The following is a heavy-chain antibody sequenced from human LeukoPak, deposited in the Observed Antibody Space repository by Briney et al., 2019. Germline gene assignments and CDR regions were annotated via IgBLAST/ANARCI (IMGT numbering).Heavy chain of an antibody. CDR1: GFTFSSFW. Sequence: PGGSLRLSCAASGFTFSSFWMHWVRQAPGKGLVWVSRINSDGSSAGYADSVKGRFTISRDNAKNTLYLQMNSLSAEDTAVYYCASKLVVGVTNSHYFDYWGQGTLVTVSS. CDR2: INSDGSSA. D-gene: IGHD1-26*01. J-gene: IGHJ4*02. V-gene: IGHV3-74*01. CDR3: ASKLVVGVTNSHYFDY.